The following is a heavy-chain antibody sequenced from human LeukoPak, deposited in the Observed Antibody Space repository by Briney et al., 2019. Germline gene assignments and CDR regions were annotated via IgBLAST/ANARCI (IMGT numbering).Heavy chain of an antibody. V-gene: IGHV1-69*04. CDR2: IIPILGIA. Sequence: SVKASCKASGGTFSSYAISWVRQAPGQGLEWMGRIIPILGIANYAQKFQGRVTITADKSTSTAYMELSSLRSEDTAVYYCASPLHDTAMGNYYFDYWGQGTLVTVSS. CDR3: ASPLHDTAMGNYYFDY. CDR1: GGTFSSYA. J-gene: IGHJ4*02. D-gene: IGHD5-18*01.